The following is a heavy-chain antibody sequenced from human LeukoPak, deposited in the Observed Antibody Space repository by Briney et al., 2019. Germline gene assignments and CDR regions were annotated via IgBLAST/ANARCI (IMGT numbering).Heavy chain of an antibody. CDR1: GGSFSGYY. D-gene: IGHD3-10*01. Sequence: SETLSLTCAVYGGSFSGYYWSWIRQPPGKGLEWIREINHSGSTNYNPSLKSRVTISVDTSKNQFSLKLSSVTAADTAVYYCARDFGSGSYRYGMDVWGQGTTVTVSS. CDR3: ARDFGSGSYRYGMDV. V-gene: IGHV4-34*01. J-gene: IGHJ6*02. CDR2: INHSGST.